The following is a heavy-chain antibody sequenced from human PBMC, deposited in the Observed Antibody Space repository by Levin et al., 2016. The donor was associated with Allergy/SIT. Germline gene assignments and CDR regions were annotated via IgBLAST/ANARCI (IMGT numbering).Heavy chain of an antibody. J-gene: IGHJ4*02. CDR2: IYYSGST. CDR1: GGSISSSNW. V-gene: IGHV4-4*02. CDR3: GYGSGSYYGGEAYDY. Sequence: SETLSLTCAVSGGSISSSNWWSWVRQPPGKGLEWIGYIYYSGSTNYNPSLKSRVTISVDTSKNQFSLKLSSVTAADTAVYYCGYGSGSYYGGEAYDYWGQGTLVTVSS. D-gene: IGHD3-10*01.